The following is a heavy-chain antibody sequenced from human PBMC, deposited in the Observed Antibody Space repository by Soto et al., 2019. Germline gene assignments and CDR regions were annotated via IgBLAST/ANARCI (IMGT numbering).Heavy chain of an antibody. CDR1: GFTFDDFT. D-gene: IGHD3-22*01. CDR2: ISWDGGST. Sequence: GGSLRLSCAASGFTFDDFTMHWVHQAPGKGLEWVSLISWDGGSTYYADSVKGRFTISRDNSKNSLYLQMNSLRTEDTALYYCAKDTYYYDSSGYPRSGYGMDVWGQGTTVTVS. J-gene: IGHJ6*02. CDR3: AKDTYYYDSSGYPRSGYGMDV. V-gene: IGHV3-43*01.